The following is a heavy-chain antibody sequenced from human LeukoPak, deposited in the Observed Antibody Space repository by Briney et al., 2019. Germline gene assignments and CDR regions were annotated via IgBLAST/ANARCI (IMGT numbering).Heavy chain of an antibody. CDR2: IYYSGST. J-gene: IGHJ4*02. V-gene: IGHV4-31*03. CDR1: GASISHDGYF. D-gene: IGHD3-22*01. CDR3: ARDRYYYDSSGLDY. Sequence: SETLSLTCTISGASISHDGYFWSWIRQHPGKGLEWIGYIYYSGSTYYNPSLEGRVTISMATSKTQFSLKLSSVTAADTAVYYCARDRYYYDSSGLDYWGQGTLVTVSS.